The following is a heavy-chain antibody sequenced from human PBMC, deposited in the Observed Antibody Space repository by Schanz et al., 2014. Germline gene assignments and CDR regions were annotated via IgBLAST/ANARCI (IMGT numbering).Heavy chain of an antibody. V-gene: IGHV1-69*04. J-gene: IGHJ4*02. Sequence: QVQLVQSGAEVKKPGSSVNVSCEASGGTFSSFAIFWVRQAPGQGLEWMGTIIPILDITNYAQKFQGRVTITADKSTSTAYMELSNLRSEDTAVYYCARAGQDYSDSSGYATYYFGNWGQGTLVTVSS. CDR2: IIPILDIT. CDR3: ARAGQDYSDSSGYATYYFGN. D-gene: IGHD3-22*01. CDR1: GGTFSSFA.